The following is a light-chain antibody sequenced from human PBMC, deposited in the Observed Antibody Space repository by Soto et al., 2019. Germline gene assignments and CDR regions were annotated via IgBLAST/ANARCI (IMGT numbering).Light chain of an antibody. Sequence: GLTQSPGTLPLSPGERATLSCRASQTGSNNCIAWYQQKPGQAPRLLSYDASRRATSVPARFSGSGSWTFITLTISRLQPEDFPVYYGQQYGSSLSFGGGTKVLIK. CDR1: QTGSNNC. CDR3: QQYGSSLS. V-gene: IGKV3-20*01. J-gene: IGKJ4*01. CDR2: DAS.